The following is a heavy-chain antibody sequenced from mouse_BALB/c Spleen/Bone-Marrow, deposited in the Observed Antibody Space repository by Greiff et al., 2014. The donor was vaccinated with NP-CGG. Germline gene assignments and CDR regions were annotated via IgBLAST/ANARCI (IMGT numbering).Heavy chain of an antibody. J-gene: IGHJ3*01. CDR3: AREGVYYGSFAY. Sequence: VQLKESGPGLVKPSQSLSLTCTVTGYSITSDYVRNWIRQFPGNKLEWMGYISYSGSTSYNPSLKSRISITRDTSKNQFFLQLKSVTTEDTATYYCAREGVYYGSFAYWGQGTLVTVSA. V-gene: IGHV3-2*02. CDR1: GYSITSDYV. D-gene: IGHD1-1*01. CDR2: ISYSGST.